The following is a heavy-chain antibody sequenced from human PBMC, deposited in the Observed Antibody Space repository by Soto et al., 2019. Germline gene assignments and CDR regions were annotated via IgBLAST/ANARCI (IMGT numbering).Heavy chain of an antibody. V-gene: IGHV4-61*01. D-gene: IGHD6-6*01. CDR1: GGSVISGSYC. J-gene: IGHJ6*02. Sequence: PSETLSLTCTVSGGSVISGSYCWSWIRQPPGKGLEWIGYIYYSGSTNYNPSLKSRVTISVDTSKNQFSLKLSSVTAADTAVYYCARVGWSSSAYGMDVWGQGTTVTVSS. CDR3: ARVGWSSSAYGMDV. CDR2: IYYSGST.